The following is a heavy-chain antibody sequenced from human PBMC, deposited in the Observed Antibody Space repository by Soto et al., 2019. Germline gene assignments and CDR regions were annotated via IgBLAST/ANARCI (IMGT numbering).Heavy chain of an antibody. CDR2: IISIFGTT. V-gene: IGHV1-69*01. Sequence: VQLVQSGAEVKKPGSSVKVSCKASGGTFSNYPFIWVRQAPGQGLDWMGGIISIFGTTDYGQRFQGSVTITAAESTNPASMELSSLRSDDTAVYYCARGLYCGGGCYSHFDYWGQGNLVTVSS. D-gene: IGHD2-21*02. CDR3: ARGLYCGGGCYSHFDY. J-gene: IGHJ4*02. CDR1: GGTFSNYP.